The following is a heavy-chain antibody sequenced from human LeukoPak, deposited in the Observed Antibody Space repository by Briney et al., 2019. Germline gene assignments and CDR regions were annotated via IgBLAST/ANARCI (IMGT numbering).Heavy chain of an antibody. CDR1: GGTFSSYA. V-gene: IGHV1-69*01. D-gene: IGHD6-19*01. CDR2: IIPIFGTA. CDR3: ASMPGIAVAGSFLLDY. Sequence: ASVKVSCKASGGTFSSYAISWVRQAPGQGLEWMGGIIPIFGTANYAQKFQGRVTITADESTSTAYMELSSLRSEDTAVYYCASMPGIAVAGSFLLDYWGQGTLVTVSS. J-gene: IGHJ4*02.